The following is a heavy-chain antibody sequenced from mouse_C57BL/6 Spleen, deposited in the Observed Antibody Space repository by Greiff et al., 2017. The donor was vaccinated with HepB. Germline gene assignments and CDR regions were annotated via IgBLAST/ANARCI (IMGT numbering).Heavy chain of an antibody. Sequence: EVQLQQSGAELVRPGASVKLSCTASGFNIKDYYMHWVKQRPEQGLEWIGRIDPEDGDTEYAPKFQGKATMTADTSSNTAYLQPSSLTSEDTAVYYCTTERYYGSSYYAMDYWGQGTSVTVSS. V-gene: IGHV14-1*01. J-gene: IGHJ4*01. D-gene: IGHD1-1*01. CDR2: IDPEDGDT. CDR1: GFNIKDYY. CDR3: TTERYYGSSYYAMDY.